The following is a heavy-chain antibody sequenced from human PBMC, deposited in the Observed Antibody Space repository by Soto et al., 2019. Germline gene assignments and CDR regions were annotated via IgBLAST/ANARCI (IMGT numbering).Heavy chain of an antibody. CDR3: ARDYDFFAFDI. Sequence: QVQLVQSGAEVKKPGASVKVSCKASGYTFTSYDINWVRQATGQGREWMGWMNPNSGHTGYAQKLQGRGTRTRNTSICTAYMELSSLRSEDTAVYYCARDYDFFAFDIWGQGTMVTVSS. D-gene: IGHD3-3*01. CDR2: MNPNSGHT. CDR1: GYTFTSYD. V-gene: IGHV1-8*01. J-gene: IGHJ3*02.